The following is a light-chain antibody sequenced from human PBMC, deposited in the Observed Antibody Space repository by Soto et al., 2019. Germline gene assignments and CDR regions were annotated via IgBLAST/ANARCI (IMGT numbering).Light chain of an antibody. J-gene: IGKJ4*01. V-gene: IGKV3-15*01. CDR1: QSVGSA. CDR3: QQYKNWPPLT. CDR2: GAS. Sequence: EIVMTQSPATLSVSPGETATLSCRASQSVGSAVAWYQHKPGQAPRLLIVGASIRATGVQGRFSGGGSGTEFTLTISSLQSEDFAVYYCQQYKNWPPLTFGGGTTVEIK.